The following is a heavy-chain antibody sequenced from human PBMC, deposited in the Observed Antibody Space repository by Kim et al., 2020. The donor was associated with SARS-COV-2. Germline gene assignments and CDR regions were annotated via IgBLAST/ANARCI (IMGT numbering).Heavy chain of an antibody. CDR3: TTLYYYDSSGYYSAYYYYGRDV. D-gene: IGHD3-22*01. V-gene: IGHV3-15*01. J-gene: IGHJ6*02. Sequence: GGSLRLSCAASGFTFSNAWMIWVRQAPGKGLEWVGRIKSKTDGGTTDYAAPVKGRFTISRDDSKNTLYLQMNSLKTEDTAVYYCTTLYYYDSSGYYSAYYYYGRDVWGQGTTVTVSS. CDR1: GFTFSNAW. CDR2: IKSKTDGGTT.